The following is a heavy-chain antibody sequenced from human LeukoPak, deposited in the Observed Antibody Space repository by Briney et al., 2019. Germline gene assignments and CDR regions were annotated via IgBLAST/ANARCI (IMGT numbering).Heavy chain of an antibody. CDR3: ARDLGRNYGDYLEDY. J-gene: IGHJ4*02. CDR1: GYTFTSYG. V-gene: IGHV1-18*04. D-gene: IGHD4-17*01. Sequence: ASVKVSCKASGYTFTSYGISWVRQAPGQGLEWMGWISAYNGNTNYAQKLQGRVTMTTDTSTSTAYMELRSLRSDDTAVYYCARDLGRNYGDYLEDYWGQGTLVTASS. CDR2: ISAYNGNT.